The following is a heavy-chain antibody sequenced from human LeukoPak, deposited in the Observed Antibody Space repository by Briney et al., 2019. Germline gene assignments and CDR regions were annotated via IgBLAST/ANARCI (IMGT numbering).Heavy chain of an antibody. CDR2: IYYSGST. D-gene: IGHD4-17*01. CDR3: ASTYDFYGDYATFDY. J-gene: IGHJ4*02. V-gene: IGHV4-59*08. CDR1: GGSISSYY. Sequence: SETLSLTCTVSGGSISSYYWSWIRQPPGKGLEWLGYIYYSGSTNYNPSLKSRVTISVDTSKNQFSLKLSSVTAADTAVYYCASTYDFYGDYATFDYWGQGTLVTVSS.